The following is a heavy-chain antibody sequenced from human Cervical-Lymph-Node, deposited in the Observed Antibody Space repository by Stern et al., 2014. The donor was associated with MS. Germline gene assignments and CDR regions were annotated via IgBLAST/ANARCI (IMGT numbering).Heavy chain of an antibody. V-gene: IGHV1-46*01. D-gene: IGHD3-16*01. CDR3: ARSFGGTYYFDY. J-gene: IGHJ4*02. Sequence: QVQLVQSGAEVKKPGASMKVACKASGYSFTRYYMQWVRQAPGQGLEWMGLINTTGAPSVGSTSYAQKFQSRVTTTWDTSTSTAYMELSSLISDDTAVYYGARSFGGTYYFDYWGQGTPVTVSS. CDR2: INTTGAPSVGST. CDR1: GYSFTRYY.